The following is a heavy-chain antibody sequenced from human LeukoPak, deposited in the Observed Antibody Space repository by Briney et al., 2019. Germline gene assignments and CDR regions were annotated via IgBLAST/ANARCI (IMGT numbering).Heavy chain of an antibody. V-gene: IGHV3-23*01. Sequence: GGSLRLSCAASGFTFSSYAMSWVRQAPGKGLEWVSAISGSGGSTYYADSVKGRFTISRDNSKNTLYLQMNSLRAEDTAVYYCANNLFTHSRSWYLFGAFDIWGQGTMVTVSS. CDR3: ANNLFTHSRSWYLFGAFDI. J-gene: IGHJ3*02. CDR1: GFTFSSYA. D-gene: IGHD6-13*01. CDR2: ISGSGGST.